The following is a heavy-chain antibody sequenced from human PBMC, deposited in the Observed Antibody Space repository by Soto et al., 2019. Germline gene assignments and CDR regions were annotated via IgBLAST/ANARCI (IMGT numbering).Heavy chain of an antibody. CDR3: ARAVNPDYYDSSGLDY. V-gene: IGHV4-31*03. Sequence: QVQLQESGPGLVKPSQTLSLTCTVSGGSISSGGYYWSWIRQHPGKGLEWIGYIYYSGSTYYNPSLKSRVTMSVDTAKNQFSLKLSSVTAADSAVYYCARAVNPDYYDSSGLDYCGQGTLVTVSS. D-gene: IGHD3-22*01. J-gene: IGHJ4*02. CDR1: GGSISSGGYY. CDR2: IYYSGST.